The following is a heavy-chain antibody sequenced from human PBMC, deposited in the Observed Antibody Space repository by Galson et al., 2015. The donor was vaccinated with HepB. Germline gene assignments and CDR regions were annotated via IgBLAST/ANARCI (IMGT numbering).Heavy chain of an antibody. Sequence: QSGAEVKKPGESLKISCKGSGYSFTSYWIGWVRQMPGKGLEWMGIIYPGDSDTRYSPSFQGQVTISADKSISTAYLQWSSLKASDTAMYYCARAGGTGWIPAAIRLAPWRGDYYYGMDVWGQGTTVTVSS. V-gene: IGHV5-51*01. CDR3: ARAGGTGWIPAAIRLAPWRGDYYYGMDV. CDR1: GYSFTSYW. D-gene: IGHD2-2*01. J-gene: IGHJ6*02. CDR2: IYPGDSDT.